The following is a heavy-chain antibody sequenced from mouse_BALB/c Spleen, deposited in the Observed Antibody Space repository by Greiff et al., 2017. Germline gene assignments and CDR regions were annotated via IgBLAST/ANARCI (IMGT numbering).Heavy chain of an antibody. V-gene: IGHV1-54*01. CDR1: GYAFTNYL. CDR3: ARCDTTASYYFDY. D-gene: IGHD1-1*01. J-gene: IGHJ2*01. CDR2: INPGSGGT. Sequence: QVQLQQSGAELVMPGTSVKVSCKASGYAFTNYLIEWVKQRPGQGLEWIGVINPGSGGTNYNEKFKGKATLTADKSYSTAYMQHSSLTSDDTSFSSCARCDTTASYYFDYWCQGTTLTVSA.